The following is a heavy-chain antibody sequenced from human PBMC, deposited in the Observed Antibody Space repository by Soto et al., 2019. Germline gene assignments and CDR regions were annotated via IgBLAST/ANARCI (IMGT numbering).Heavy chain of an antibody. CDR2: IYYSGST. Sequence: SETLSLTCTVSGGSISSGDYYWSWIRQPPGKGLEWIGYIYYSGSTYYNPSLKSRVTISVDTSKNQFSLKLSSVTAADTAVYYCARVSRVVVAASDYWGQGTLVTVSS. V-gene: IGHV4-30-4*01. CDR1: GGSISSGDYY. D-gene: IGHD2-15*01. CDR3: ARVSRVVVAASDY. J-gene: IGHJ4*02.